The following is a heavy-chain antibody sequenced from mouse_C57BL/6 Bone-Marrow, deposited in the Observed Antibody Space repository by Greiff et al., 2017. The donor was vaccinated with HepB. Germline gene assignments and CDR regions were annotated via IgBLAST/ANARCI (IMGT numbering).Heavy chain of an antibody. CDR3: ATSKGYSLAY. D-gene: IGHD2-3*01. CDR1: GFNIQNTY. CDR2: IDPANGNT. Sequence: VQLQQSVAELVRPGASVKLSCTASGFNIQNTYMHWVKQRPEQGLEWIGRIDPANGNTKYAPKFQGQATITADTSSNTAYLQPSSLTSEDTAIYYCATSKGYSLAYWGQGTTLTVSS. V-gene: IGHV14-3*01. J-gene: IGHJ2*01.